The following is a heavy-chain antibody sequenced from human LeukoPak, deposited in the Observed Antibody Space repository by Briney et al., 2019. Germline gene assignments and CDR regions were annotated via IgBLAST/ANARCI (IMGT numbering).Heavy chain of an antibody. J-gene: IGHJ4*02. V-gene: IGHV4-39*01. CDR1: GGSISSNDYY. CDR2: IYYSGST. Sequence: PSETLSLTCTVSGGSISSNDYYWDWIRQPPGMGLEYIGSIYYSGSTYYNPSLKSRVTISVDTSKNQFSLKLSSVTAADTAVYYCARHRGSSSLFNYWGQGTLVTVSS. CDR3: ARHRGSSSLFNY. D-gene: IGHD6-6*01.